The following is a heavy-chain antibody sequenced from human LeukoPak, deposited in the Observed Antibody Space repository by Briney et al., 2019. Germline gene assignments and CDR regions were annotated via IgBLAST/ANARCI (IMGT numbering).Heavy chain of an antibody. V-gene: IGHV1-18*01. CDR3: ARGAVAGPMDY. J-gene: IGHJ4*02. D-gene: IGHD6-19*01. CDR1: GGTFSSYA. CDR2: ISAYNGNT. Sequence: GASVKVSCKASGGTFSSYAISWVRQAPGQGLEWMGWISAYNGNTNYAQKLQGRVTMTTDTSTSTAYMELRSLRSDDTAVYYCARGAVAGPMDYWGQGTLVTVSS.